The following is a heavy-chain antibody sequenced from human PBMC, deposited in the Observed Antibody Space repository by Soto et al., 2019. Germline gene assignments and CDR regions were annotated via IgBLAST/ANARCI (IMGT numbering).Heavy chain of an antibody. V-gene: IGHV4-30-4*03. Sequence: SETLSLTCTVSAGSINSGNYYWTWIRHSPETGLQWLGYIHHTGSTYYSPSLASRLTFSLDSSDKQSSLTLTSVTAADTAVYFCARTGIDSPIIDNWFDPWSQGILVTVS. CDR3: ARTGIDSPIIDNWFDP. D-gene: IGHD3-9*01. J-gene: IGHJ5*02. CDR2: IHHTGST. CDR1: AGSINSGNYY.